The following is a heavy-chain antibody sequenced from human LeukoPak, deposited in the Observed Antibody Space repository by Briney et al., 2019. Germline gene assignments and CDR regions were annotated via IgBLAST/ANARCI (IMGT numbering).Heavy chain of an antibody. J-gene: IGHJ4*02. CDR3: TTDLGLTMIRGVIVY. Sequence: TGGSLRLSCAASGFTFTNAWMTWVRQAPGKGLEWVGRIKSKGDGETTDYAAPVKGRLSMSRDDSKATMYLQMYSLEAEDTAVYYCTTDLGLTMIRGVIVYWGQGALVTVSS. CDR2: IKSKGDGETT. V-gene: IGHV3-15*01. CDR1: GFTFTNAW. D-gene: IGHD3-10*01.